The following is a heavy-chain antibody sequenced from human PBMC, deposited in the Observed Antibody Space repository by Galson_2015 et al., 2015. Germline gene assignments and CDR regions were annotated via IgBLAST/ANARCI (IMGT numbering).Heavy chain of an antibody. CDR2: IYHSGST. D-gene: IGHD3-3*01. J-gene: IGHJ5*02. Sequence: LSLTCAVSGGSISSSNWWSWVRQPPGKGLEWIGEIYHSGSTNYNPSLKSRVTISVDKSKNQFSLKLSSVTAADTAVYYCARLVGRITIFGVVTGGYWFDPWGQGTLVTVSS. CDR1: GGSISSSNW. CDR3: ARLVGRITIFGVVTGGYWFDP. V-gene: IGHV4-4*02.